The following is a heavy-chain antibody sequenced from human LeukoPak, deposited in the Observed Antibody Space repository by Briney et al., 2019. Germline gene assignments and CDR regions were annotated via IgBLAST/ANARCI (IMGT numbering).Heavy chain of an antibody. Sequence: SQTLSLTCALSGDSVSRNSAAWNWIRQSPSRGLEWLGRIYYMSKWYNDYAVSAKRRITISPDTSKNQFYLQLNSLTTEDTAVYYCAREAAGFDYWGQGTLVTVSS. V-gene: IGHV6-1*01. CDR3: AREAAGFDY. CDR1: GDSVSRNSAA. D-gene: IGHD6-13*01. CDR2: IYYMSKWYN. J-gene: IGHJ4*02.